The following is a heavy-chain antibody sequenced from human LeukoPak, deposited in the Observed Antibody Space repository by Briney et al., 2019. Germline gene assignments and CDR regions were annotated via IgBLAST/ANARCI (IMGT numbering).Heavy chain of an antibody. CDR2: INPSGGST. D-gene: IGHD3-22*01. CDR1: GYTFTSYY. Sequence: ASVKVSCKASGYTFTSYYMHWVRQAPGQGLEWMGIINPSGGSTSYAQKLQGRVTMTRDTSTSTVYMELSSLRSEDTAVYYCARDPPYDSSGYYYPKGDFDYWGQGTLVTVSS. V-gene: IGHV1-46*01. J-gene: IGHJ4*02. CDR3: ARDPPYDSSGYYYPKGDFDY.